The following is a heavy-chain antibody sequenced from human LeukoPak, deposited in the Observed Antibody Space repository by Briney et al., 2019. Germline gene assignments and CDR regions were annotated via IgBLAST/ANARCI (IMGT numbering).Heavy chain of an antibody. CDR1: GYSFTSYW. CDR2: IYPGDSDT. D-gene: IGHD3-22*01. J-gene: IGHJ3*02. V-gene: IGHV5-51*01. CDR3: ARLDTRRPYHDYYDSSGYPAIGAFDI. Sequence: GESLKISCKGSGYSFTSYWIGWVRQMPGKGLEWMGIIYPGDSDTRYSPSFQGQVTISADKSISTAYLQWSSLKASDTAMYYCARLDTRRPYHDYYDSSGYPAIGAFDIWGQGTMVTVSS.